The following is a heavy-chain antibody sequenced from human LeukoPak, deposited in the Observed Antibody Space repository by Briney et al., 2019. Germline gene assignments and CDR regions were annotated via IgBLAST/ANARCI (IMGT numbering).Heavy chain of an antibody. CDR2: IYYSGST. Sequence: SETLSLTCTVSGGSISSYYWSWIRQPPGKGLEWIGYIYYSGSTNYNPSLKSRVTISVDTSKNQFSLKLSSVTAADTAVYYCARGGLGYANYCYGMDVWGQGTTVTVS. J-gene: IGHJ6*02. CDR3: ARGGLGYANYCYGMDV. D-gene: IGHD1-1*01. V-gene: IGHV4-59*08. CDR1: GGSISSYY.